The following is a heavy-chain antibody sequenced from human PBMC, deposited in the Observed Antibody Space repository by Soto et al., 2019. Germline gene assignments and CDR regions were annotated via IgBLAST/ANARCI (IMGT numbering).Heavy chain of an antibody. Sequence: SVKVSCKASGGTFSSYAISWVRQAPGQGLEWMGGIIPIFGTANYAQKLQGRVTMTTDTSTSTAYMELRSLRSDDTAVYYCARDVGDYDNWFDPWGQGTLVTVS. J-gene: IGHJ5*02. D-gene: IGHD4-17*01. CDR3: ARDVGDYDNWFDP. V-gene: IGHV1-69*05. CDR1: GGTFSSYA. CDR2: IIPIFGTA.